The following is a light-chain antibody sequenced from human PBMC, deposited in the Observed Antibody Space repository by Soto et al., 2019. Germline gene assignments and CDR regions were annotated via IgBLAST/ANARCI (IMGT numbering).Light chain of an antibody. V-gene: IGKV3-20*01. CDR3: QQYGSSLST. CDR1: QSVSSSY. CDR2: GAS. Sequence: EIVLTQSPGTLSLSPGERATLSCRASQSVSSSYLAWYQRKPGQAPRLLIYGASSRATGIPDRFSGSGSGTDFTLTISRLEPEDFAVYYCQQYGSSLSTFGQGTKLEIK. J-gene: IGKJ2*01.